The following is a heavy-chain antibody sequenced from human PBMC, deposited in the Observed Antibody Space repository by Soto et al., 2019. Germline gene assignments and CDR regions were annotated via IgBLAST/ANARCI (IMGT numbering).Heavy chain of an antibody. CDR2: ISYDGSNK. Sequence: QVQLVESGGGVVQPGRSLRLSCAASGFTFSSYAMHWVRQAPGKGLEWVAVISYDGSNKYYADSVKGRFTISRDNSKNTLYLQMNSLRAEDTAVYYCARDVGGVQLWTLPDYWGQGTLVTVSS. V-gene: IGHV3-30-3*01. D-gene: IGHD5-18*01. CDR3: ARDVGGVQLWTLPDY. J-gene: IGHJ4*02. CDR1: GFTFSSYA.